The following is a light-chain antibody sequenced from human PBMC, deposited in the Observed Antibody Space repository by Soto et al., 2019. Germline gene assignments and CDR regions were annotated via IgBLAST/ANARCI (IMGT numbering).Light chain of an antibody. V-gene: IGKV1-9*01. J-gene: IGKJ4*01. Sequence: DIQLTQSPSFLSASVGDRVTVTCRASQGINSYLAWYQQKPGKAPKLLIYTASTLQSGVPSRFSGSGSGTEFTPTITSLQPEDFAAYYCQQLNSYPLTFGGGTKVDIK. CDR2: TAS. CDR3: QQLNSYPLT. CDR1: QGINSY.